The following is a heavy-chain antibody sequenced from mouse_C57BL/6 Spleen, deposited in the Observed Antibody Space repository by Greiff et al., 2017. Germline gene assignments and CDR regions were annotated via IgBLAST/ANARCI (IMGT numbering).Heavy chain of an antibody. D-gene: IGHD2-1*01. CDR2: INPSSGYT. CDR3: ARKPELPYYYAMDY. J-gene: IGHJ4*01. Sequence: QVHVKQSGAELARPGASVKMSCKASGYTFTSYTMHWVKQRPGQGLEWIGYINPSSGYTKYNQKFKDKATLTADKSSSTAYMQLSSLTSEDSAVYYCARKPELPYYYAMDYWGQGTSVTVSS. V-gene: IGHV1-4*01. CDR1: GYTFTSYT.